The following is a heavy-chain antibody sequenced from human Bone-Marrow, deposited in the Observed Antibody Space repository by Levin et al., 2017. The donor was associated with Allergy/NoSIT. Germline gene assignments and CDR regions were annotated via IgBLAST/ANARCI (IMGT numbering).Heavy chain of an antibody. J-gene: IGHJ4*02. V-gene: IGHV3-23*01. D-gene: IGHD3-10*01. CDR1: KFIFKNYA. Sequence: GGSLRLSCAASKFIFKNYAMAWLRQAPGQGLEWVSAVSGSGDQTYHADSVRGRFTISRDNSKDTLFLQMNNLRAEDTAVYFCAKGGVAAPPFYWGQETLVTVSS. CDR2: VSGSGDQT. CDR3: AKGGVAAPPFY.